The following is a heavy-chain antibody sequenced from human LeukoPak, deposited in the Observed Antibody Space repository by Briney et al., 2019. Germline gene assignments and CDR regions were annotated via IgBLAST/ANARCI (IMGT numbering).Heavy chain of an antibody. J-gene: IGHJ4*02. CDR3: ARAFQSLGGLSLPDY. Sequence: ASVKVSCKTSGYTFTNYAMNCVRQAPGQGLEWMGWIHPSTGNPTYAQGFTGRFVFSLDTSVSTTYLQINSLKAEDTAVYYCARAFQSLGGLSLPDYWGQGTLVTVSS. D-gene: IGHD3-16*02. CDR1: GYTFTNYA. V-gene: IGHV7-4-1*02. CDR2: IHPSTGNP.